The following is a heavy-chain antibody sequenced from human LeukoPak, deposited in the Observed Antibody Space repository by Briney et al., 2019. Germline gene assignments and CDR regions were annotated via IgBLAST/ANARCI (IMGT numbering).Heavy chain of an antibody. D-gene: IGHD6-19*01. V-gene: IGHV3-21*01. CDR3: ARDRLSVAGLFDY. CDR1: GFTFSSYS. Sequence: GGSLRLSCAASGFTFSSYSMNWVRQPPGKGLEWVSSISSSSSYIYYADSVKGRFTISRDNAKNSLYLQMNSLRAEDTAVYYCARDRLSVAGLFDYWGQGTLVSVSS. CDR2: ISSSSSYI. J-gene: IGHJ4*02.